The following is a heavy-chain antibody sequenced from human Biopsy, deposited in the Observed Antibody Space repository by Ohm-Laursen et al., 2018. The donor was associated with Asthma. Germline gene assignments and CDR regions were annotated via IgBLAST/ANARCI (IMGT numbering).Heavy chain of an antibody. Sequence: SLRLSCSASGFTFDDYAMHWVRQAPGKGLEWVSGVSWNSGSIDYADSVKGRFTISRDNAKNSLYLQMNSLRGADTALYYCVKDIRLQLWGFDAWGQGTTVTVSS. CDR2: VSWNSGSI. J-gene: IGHJ6*02. D-gene: IGHD6-13*01. V-gene: IGHV3-9*01. CDR1: GFTFDDYA. CDR3: VKDIRLQLWGFDA.